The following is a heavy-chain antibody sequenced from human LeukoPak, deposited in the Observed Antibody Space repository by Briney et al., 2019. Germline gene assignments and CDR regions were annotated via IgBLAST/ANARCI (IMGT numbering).Heavy chain of an antibody. J-gene: IGHJ4*02. V-gene: IGHV3-30*02. CDR2: IRYDGSNK. D-gene: IGHD3-10*01. CDR3: ARASVDGSGSYSFDY. Sequence: PGGSLRLSCAASGFTFSSYGMHWVRQAPGKGLEWVAFIRYDGSNKYYADSVKGRFTISRDNSKNTLYLQMNSLRAEDTAVYYCARASVDGSGSYSFDYWGQGTLVTVSS. CDR1: GFTFSSYG.